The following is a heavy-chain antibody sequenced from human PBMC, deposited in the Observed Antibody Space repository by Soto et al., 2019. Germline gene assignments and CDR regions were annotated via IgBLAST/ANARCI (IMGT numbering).Heavy chain of an antibody. V-gene: IGHV5-51*01. D-gene: IGHD2-15*01. CDR1: GYSFTSHW. Sequence: PGESLKISCKGSGYSFTSHWIGWVRQMPGKGLECMGIISPGESDTRYSPSFQGQVTISADKSTNTAYLQWSSLKASDTAVYYCARSPSGLLAFDYWGQGTLVTVSS. CDR2: ISPGESDT. CDR3: ARSPSGLLAFDY. J-gene: IGHJ4*02.